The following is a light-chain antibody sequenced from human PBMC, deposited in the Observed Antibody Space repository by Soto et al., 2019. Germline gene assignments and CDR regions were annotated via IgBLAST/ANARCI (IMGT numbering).Light chain of an antibody. J-gene: IGKJ1*01. CDR1: QSVSSRH. Sequence: EIVLTQSPGTLSLSPGERATLSCRASQSVSSRHLAWFQQKPGQAPRLLTYDASSRATGIPDRFSGSGSGTDFTLTINRLEPEDFAVYYCQQYGRSPRTFGQGTKVEIK. CDR3: QQYGRSPRT. CDR2: DAS. V-gene: IGKV3-20*01.